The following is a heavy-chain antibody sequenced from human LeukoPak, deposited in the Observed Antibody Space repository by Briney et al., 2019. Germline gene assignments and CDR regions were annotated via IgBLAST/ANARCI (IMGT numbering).Heavy chain of an antibody. CDR3: ARSSQMGFGELSGGSYDI. V-gene: IGHV3-23*01. Sequence: PGRSLRLSCAASGFTFSGYAMSWVRQAPGKGLEWVSGISGSGGRTYYADSVKGRFTLSRDNSKSTVYLHLNSLRAEDTALYYCARSSQMGFGELSGGSYDIWGQGTMVTVSS. D-gene: IGHD3-10*01. J-gene: IGHJ3*02. CDR1: GFTFSGYA. CDR2: ISGSGGRT.